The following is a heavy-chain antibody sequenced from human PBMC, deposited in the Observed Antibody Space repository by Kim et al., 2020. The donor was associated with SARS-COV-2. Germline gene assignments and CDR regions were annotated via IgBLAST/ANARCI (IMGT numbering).Heavy chain of an antibody. V-gene: IGHV4-59*01. Sequence: SETLSLTCTVSGGSISSYYWSWIRQPPGKGLEWIGYIYYSGSTNYNLSLKSRVTISVDTSKNQFSLKLSAVTAADTAVYYCARDPAGSPPSYYYYGMDVWGQGTTVTVSS. CDR1: GGSISSYY. CDR3: ARDPAGSPPSYYYYGMDV. J-gene: IGHJ6*02. D-gene: IGHD1-26*01. CDR2: IYYSGST.